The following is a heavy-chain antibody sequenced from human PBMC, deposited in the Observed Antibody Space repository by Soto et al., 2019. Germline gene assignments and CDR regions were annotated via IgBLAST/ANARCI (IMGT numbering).Heavy chain of an antibody. D-gene: IGHD6-19*01. CDR1: GFTFSSYA. V-gene: IGHV3-23*01. Sequence: GGSLRLSCAASGFTFSSYAMSWVRQAPGKGLEWVSAISGSGGSTYYADSVKGRFTISRDNSKNTLYLQMNSLRAEDTAVYYCANTKGIAVAGTGMRGRSMDVWGQGTTVTVSS. J-gene: IGHJ6*02. CDR3: ANTKGIAVAGTGMRGRSMDV. CDR2: ISGSGGST.